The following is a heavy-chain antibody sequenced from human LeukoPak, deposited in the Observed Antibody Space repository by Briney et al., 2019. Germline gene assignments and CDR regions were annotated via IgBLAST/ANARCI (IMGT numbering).Heavy chain of an antibody. Sequence: AGGSLRLSCAASGFTFSSYSMNWVRQAPGKGLEWVSSISSSSSYIYYADSVKGRFTISRDNAKNSLYLQMNSLRAEDTAVYYCARETLEAAAGTFDYWGQGTLVTVPS. CDR2: ISSSSSYI. CDR1: GFTFSSYS. J-gene: IGHJ4*02. V-gene: IGHV3-21*01. D-gene: IGHD6-13*01. CDR3: ARETLEAAAGTFDY.